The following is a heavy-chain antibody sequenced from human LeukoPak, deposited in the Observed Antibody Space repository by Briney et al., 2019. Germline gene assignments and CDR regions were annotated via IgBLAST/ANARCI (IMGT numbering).Heavy chain of an antibody. CDR3: ARERRHSSGLDY. V-gene: IGHV3-21*01. D-gene: IGHD6-19*01. J-gene: IGHJ4*02. Sequence: GGSLRLSCAASGFTFSSYSMNWVRQAPGKGLEWVSSISSSSSYIYYADSVKGRFTISRDSAKNSLYLQMNSLRAEDTAVYYCARERRHSSGLDYWGQGTLVTVPS. CDR1: GFTFSSYS. CDR2: ISSSSSYI.